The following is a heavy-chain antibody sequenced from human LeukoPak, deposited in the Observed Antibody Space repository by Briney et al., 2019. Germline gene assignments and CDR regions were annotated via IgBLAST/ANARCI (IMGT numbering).Heavy chain of an antibody. CDR2: IHYSGST. V-gene: IGHV4-59*08. D-gene: IGHD4-17*01. CDR1: GGSISGYY. J-gene: IGHJ4*02. Sequence: PSETLSLTCTVSGGSISGYYWSWIRQPPGKGLEFIGYIHYSGSTNYNPSLKSRVTISVDTSKNQFSLELSSVTAADTAVYYCARGPTLTTDYWGQGTLVTVSS. CDR3: ARGPTLTTDY.